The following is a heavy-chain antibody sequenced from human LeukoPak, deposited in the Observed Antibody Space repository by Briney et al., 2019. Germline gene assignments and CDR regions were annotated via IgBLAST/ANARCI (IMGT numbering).Heavy chain of an antibody. CDR1: GYTFTSYY. CDR2: INPNSGGT. J-gene: IGHJ4*02. Sequence: ASVKVSCKASGYTFTSYYMHWVRQAPGQGLEWMGWINPNSGGTNYAQKFQGRVTMTRDTSISTAYMELSRLRSDDTAVYYCATARDRNSVYSSLDYWGQGTLVTVSS. V-gene: IGHV1-2*02. CDR3: ATARDRNSVYSSLDY. D-gene: IGHD5/OR15-5a*01.